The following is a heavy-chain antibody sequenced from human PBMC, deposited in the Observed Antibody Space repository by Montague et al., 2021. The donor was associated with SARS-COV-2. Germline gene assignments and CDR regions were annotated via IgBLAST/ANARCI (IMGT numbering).Heavy chain of an antibody. CDR1: GGSFSGYY. D-gene: IGHD4-23*01. J-gene: IGHJ4*02. CDR2: INHSGTT. Sequence: SETLSLTCAVSGGSFSGYYWTWIRQSPGKGLEWVADINHSGTTNYNFNPSLRSRVTISVDTSKSQFSLKLSSVTAAGTGVYYCARWDPQTLTLIGLRGKSASDYWGQGTLVTVSS. V-gene: IGHV4-34*01. CDR3: ARWDPQTLTLIGLRGKSASDY.